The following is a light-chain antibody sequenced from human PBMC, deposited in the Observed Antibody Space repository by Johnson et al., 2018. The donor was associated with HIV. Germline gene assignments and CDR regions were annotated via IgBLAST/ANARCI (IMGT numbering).Light chain of an antibody. Sequence: QSVLTQPPSVSAAPGQKVTISCSGTSSNVGNNYVSWYQQFPGTAPKLLIYEKNKRPSGIPDRFSASKSGTSATLANTGLQTGDEADYYCGTWDSSLSAHYVFGTGTKVTVL. CDR3: GTWDSSLSAHYV. CDR2: EKN. J-gene: IGLJ1*01. V-gene: IGLV1-51*02. CDR1: SSNVGNNY.